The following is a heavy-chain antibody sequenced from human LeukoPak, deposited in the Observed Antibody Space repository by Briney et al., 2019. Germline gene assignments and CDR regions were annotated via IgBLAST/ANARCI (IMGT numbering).Heavy chain of an antibody. V-gene: IGHV1-24*01. CDR2: FDPEDGET. D-gene: IGHD2-2*01. Sequence: GASVKVSCKVSGYTLTELSMHWVRQAPGKGLEWMGGFDPEDGETIYAQKFQGRVTMTEDTSTDTAYMELSSLRSEDTAVYYCATPRGRYCSSTSCPINWFDPWGQGTLVTVSS. CDR3: ATPRGRYCSSTSCPINWFDP. J-gene: IGHJ5*02. CDR1: GYTLTELS.